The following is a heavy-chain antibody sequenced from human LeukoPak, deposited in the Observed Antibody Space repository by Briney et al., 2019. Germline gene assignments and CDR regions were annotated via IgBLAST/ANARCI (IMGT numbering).Heavy chain of an antibody. D-gene: IGHD3-9*01. CDR2: ISYDGSNK. V-gene: IGHV3-30*04. J-gene: IGHJ4*02. CDR3: AREGDDILTGTFDY. CDR1: GFTFSSYA. Sequence: GGSLRLSCAASGFTFSSYAMHWVRQAPGKGLEWVAVISYDGSNKYYADSVKGRFTISRDNSKNTLYLQMNSLRAEDTAVYYCAREGDDILTGTFDYWGQGTLVTVSS.